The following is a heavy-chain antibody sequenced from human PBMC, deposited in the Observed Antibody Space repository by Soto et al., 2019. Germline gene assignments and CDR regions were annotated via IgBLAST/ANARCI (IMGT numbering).Heavy chain of an antibody. Sequence: QVQLVQSGAELKEPGSSVKVSCKTSGGSFSMYAITWVRQAPGQGLEWLGGVVPLFGTPNYAQKFLDRVTITADESKSTVYMELISLRSEDRAVYFCARGVDVMAKYEHWGRGSLVTVSS. CDR2: VVPLFGTP. CDR3: ARGVDVMAKYEH. CDR1: GGSFSMYA. J-gene: IGHJ1*01. D-gene: IGHD5-12*01. V-gene: IGHV1-69*01.